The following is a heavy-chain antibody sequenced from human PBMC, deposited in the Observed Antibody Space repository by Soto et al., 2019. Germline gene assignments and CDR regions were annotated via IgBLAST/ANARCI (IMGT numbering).Heavy chain of an antibody. CDR1: GFSVSSNF. CDR3: ASGSPIAGGYGP. J-gene: IGHJ5*02. D-gene: IGHD3-16*01. V-gene: IGHV3-66*01. CDR2: IHSGGNT. Sequence: PVGSLRLSCAASGFSVSSNFLSWIRQAPGKGLEWVSLIHSGGNTYYADSVKGRFTISRDNSKNTLYLQMNSLRAEDTAVYYCASGSPIAGGYGPWGQGTLVTGSS.